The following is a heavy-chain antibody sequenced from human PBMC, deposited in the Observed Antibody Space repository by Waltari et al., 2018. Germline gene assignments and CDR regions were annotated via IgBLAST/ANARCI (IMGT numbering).Heavy chain of an antibody. CDR2: MNTDGSMI. J-gene: IGHJ4*02. CDR1: RFLFSSYW. V-gene: IGHV3-74*01. CDR3: VRDLHGGNDY. Sequence: EVQLVESGGGLVQPGGSLRLSCAASRFLFSSYWMHWVRQVQGKGLMWVAHMNTDGSMINYADSVKGRFSISRDNAKSTLYLQMNSRRAEDTARYYCVRDLHGGNDYWGQGTLVTVSS. D-gene: IGHD2-15*01.